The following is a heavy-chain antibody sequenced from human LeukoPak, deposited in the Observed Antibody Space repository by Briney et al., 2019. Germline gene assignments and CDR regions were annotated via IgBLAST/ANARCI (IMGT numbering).Heavy chain of an antibody. CDR3: AREANYYGSGSYFEGTFDY. Sequence: SETLSLTCDVSGVSISSGGYAWTWIRQPPGRGLEWIGYIYYSRSTFYNPSLKSRATISVDTSKNQVSLNLTSVTAADTAVYYCAREANYYGSGSYFEGTFDYWGQGSLVTVSS. V-gene: IGHV4-30-4*07. CDR1: GVSISSGGYA. CDR2: IYYSRST. D-gene: IGHD3-10*01. J-gene: IGHJ4*02.